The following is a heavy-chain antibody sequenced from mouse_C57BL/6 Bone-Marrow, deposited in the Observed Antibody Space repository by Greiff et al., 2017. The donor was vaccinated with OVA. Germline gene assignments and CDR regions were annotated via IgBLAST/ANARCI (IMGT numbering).Heavy chain of an antibody. CDR3: TTYRVITTVVAPGAMDY. Sequence: DVQLQESGAELVRPGASVKLSCTASGFNIKDDYMHWVKQRPEQGLEWIGWIDPENGDTEYASKFQGKATITADTSSHTADLQLSSRTSEDTAVYYCTTYRVITTVVAPGAMDYWGQGTSVTVSS. CDR2: IDPENGDT. D-gene: IGHD1-1*01. V-gene: IGHV14-4*01. J-gene: IGHJ4*01. CDR1: GFNIKDDY.